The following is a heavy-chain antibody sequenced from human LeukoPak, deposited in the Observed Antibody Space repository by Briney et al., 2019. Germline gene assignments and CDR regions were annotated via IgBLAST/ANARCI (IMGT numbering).Heavy chain of an antibody. CDR2: ISGSGGST. J-gene: IGHJ4*02. CDR1: GFTFSSYA. V-gene: IGHV3-23*01. D-gene: IGHD6-6*01. CDR3: AKDVIRYSSSSDPTFDY. Sequence: GGSLRLSCAASGFTFSSYAMSWVRQAPGKGLEWVSAISGSGGSTYYADSVKGRFTISRDNSKNTLYLQMNSLRAEDTAVYYCAKDVIRYSSSSDPTFDYWGQGTLVTVSS.